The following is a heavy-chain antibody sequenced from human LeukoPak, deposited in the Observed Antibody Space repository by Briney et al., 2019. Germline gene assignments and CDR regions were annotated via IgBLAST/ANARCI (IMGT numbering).Heavy chain of an antibody. V-gene: IGHV4-59*01. CDR3: ARAGYSSGWPTN. Sequence: ETLSLTCTVSGGSISSYYWSWIRQPPGKGLEWIGYIYSSGSTNYNPSLKSRVTISVDTSKNQFSLRLSSVTAADTAVYFCARAGYSSGWPTNWGQGTLITVSS. J-gene: IGHJ4*02. D-gene: IGHD6-19*01. CDR1: GGSISSYY. CDR2: IYSSGST.